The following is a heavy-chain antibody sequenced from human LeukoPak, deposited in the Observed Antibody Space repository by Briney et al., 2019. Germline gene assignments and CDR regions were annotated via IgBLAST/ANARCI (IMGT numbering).Heavy chain of an antibody. J-gene: IGHJ6*04. CDR1: GFTFSGSA. CDR3: TLITTPDV. V-gene: IGHV3-73*01. D-gene: IGHD3-16*01. CDR2: IRSKANSYAT. Sequence: GGSLRFSCAASGFTFSGSAMHWVRQASGKGLEWVGRIRSKANSYATAYAASVKGRFTISRDDSKNTAYLQMNSLKTEDTAVYYCTLITTPDVWGKGTTVTVSS.